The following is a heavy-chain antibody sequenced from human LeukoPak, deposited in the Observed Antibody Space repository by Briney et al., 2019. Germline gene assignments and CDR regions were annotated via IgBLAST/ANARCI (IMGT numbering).Heavy chain of an antibody. J-gene: IGHJ6*03. D-gene: IGHD1-14*01. CDR2: IYHSGST. CDR1: GYSISSGYY. V-gene: IGHV4-38-2*02. CDR3: ARDQSFGTMGWPFYYYYMDV. Sequence: SETLSLTCTVSGYSISSGYYWGWIRQPPGKGLEWIGSIYHSGSTYYNPSLKSRVTISVDTSKNQFSPKLSSVTAADTAVYYCARDQSFGTMGWPFYYYYMDVWGKGTTVTISS.